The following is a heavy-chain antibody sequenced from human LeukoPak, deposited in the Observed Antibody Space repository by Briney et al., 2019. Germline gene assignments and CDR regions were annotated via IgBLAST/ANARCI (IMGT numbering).Heavy chain of an antibody. V-gene: IGHV4-34*01. CDR1: GGSFSGYY. D-gene: IGHD3-22*01. CDR2: INHSGST. Sequence: PSETLSLTCAVYGGSFSGYYWSWIRQPPGRGLEWLGEINHSGSTNYNPSLKSRVTISVDTSKNQFSLKLSSVTAADTAVYYCARGVGSDSSGYYYFDYWGQGTLVTVSS. J-gene: IGHJ4*02. CDR3: ARGVGSDSSGYYYFDY.